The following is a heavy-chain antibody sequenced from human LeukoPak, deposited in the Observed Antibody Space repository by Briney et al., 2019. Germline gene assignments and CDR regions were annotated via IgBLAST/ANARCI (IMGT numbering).Heavy chain of an antibody. CDR1: GGTFSSYA. V-gene: IGHV1-69*13. Sequence: ASVKVSCKASGGTFSSYAISWVRQAPGQGLEWMGGIIPIFGTANYVQKFQGRVTITADESTSTAYMELSSLRSEDTAVYYCARDDGYCSSTSCYEVEVYYGMDVWGQGTTVTVSS. D-gene: IGHD2-2*01. CDR2: IIPIFGTA. CDR3: ARDDGYCSSTSCYEVEVYYGMDV. J-gene: IGHJ6*02.